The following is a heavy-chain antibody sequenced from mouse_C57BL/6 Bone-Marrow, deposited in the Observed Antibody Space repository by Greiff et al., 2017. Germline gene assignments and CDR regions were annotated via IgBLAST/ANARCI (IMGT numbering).Heavy chain of an antibody. CDR1: GYTFTSYW. J-gene: IGHJ2*01. D-gene: IGHD2-4*01. Sequence: QVQLQQPGAELVKPGASVKLSCKASGYTFTSYWMHWVKQRPGQGLEWIGMIHPNSGSTNYNEKFKSKATLTVDKSSSTAYMQLSSLTSEDSAVYYCARSPFYYDYDADYGGQGTTLTVSS. V-gene: IGHV1-64*01. CDR3: ARSPFYYDYDADY. CDR2: IHPNSGST.